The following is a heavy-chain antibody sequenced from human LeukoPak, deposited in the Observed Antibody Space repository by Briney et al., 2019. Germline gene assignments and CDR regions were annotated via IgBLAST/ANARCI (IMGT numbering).Heavy chain of an antibody. V-gene: IGHV4-30-4*07. Sequence: TPSETLSLTCAVSGGSISSGGYSWSWIRQPPGKGLEWIGYIYYSGSTYYNPSLKSRVTISVDTSKNQFSLKLSSVTAADTAVYYCARVGVDYSGNILKYFYDYWGQGTLVTVSS. CDR1: GGSISSGGYS. CDR2: IYYSGST. CDR3: ARVGVDYSGNILKYFYDY. D-gene: IGHD4-23*01. J-gene: IGHJ4*02.